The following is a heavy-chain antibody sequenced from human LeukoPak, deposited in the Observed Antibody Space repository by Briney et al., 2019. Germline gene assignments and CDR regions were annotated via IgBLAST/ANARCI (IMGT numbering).Heavy chain of an antibody. V-gene: IGHV3-30-3*01. J-gene: IGHJ5*02. D-gene: IGHD6-6*01. CDR1: GFTFSSYA. CDR2: ISYDGSNK. Sequence: PGGSLRLSCAASGFTFSSYAMHWVRQAPGKGLEWVAVISYDGSNKYYADSVKGRFTISRDNSKNTLYLQMNSLRAEDTAVYYCARGRYSSSSDWFDPWGQGTLVTVSS. CDR3: ARGRYSSSSDWFDP.